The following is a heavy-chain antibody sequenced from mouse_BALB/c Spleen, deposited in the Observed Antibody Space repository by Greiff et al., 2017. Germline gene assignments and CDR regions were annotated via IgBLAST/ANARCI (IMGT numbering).Heavy chain of an antibody. CDR3: ARYGNYAMDY. J-gene: IGHJ4*01. CDR2: ISSGGST. Sequence: DVMLVESGGGLVKPGGSLKLSCAASGFTFSSYAMSWVRQTPEKRLEWVASISSGGSTYYPDSVKGRFTISRDNARNILYLQMSSLRSEDTAMYYCARYGNYAMDYWGQGTSVTVSS. V-gene: IGHV5-6-5*01. D-gene: IGHD2-10*02. CDR1: GFTFSSYA.